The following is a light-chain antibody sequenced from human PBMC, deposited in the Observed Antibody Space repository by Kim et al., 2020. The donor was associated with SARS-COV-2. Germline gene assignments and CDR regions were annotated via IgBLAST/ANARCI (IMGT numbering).Light chain of an antibody. CDR3: QAWDSTSVV. CDR1: KLGNKY. V-gene: IGLV3-1*01. Sequence: SYELTQPPSVSVSPGQSASITCSGDKLGNKYVCWYQQKAGQSPVLVIYQDIKRPSGIPERFSASNSGNTATLTITGTQAMDEADYYCQAWDSTSVVFGGGTQLTV. J-gene: IGLJ2*01. CDR2: QDI.